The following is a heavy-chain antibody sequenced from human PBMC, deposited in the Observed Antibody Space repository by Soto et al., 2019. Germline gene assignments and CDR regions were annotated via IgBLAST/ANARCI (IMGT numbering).Heavy chain of an antibody. J-gene: IGHJ6*02. V-gene: IGHV4-59*12. CDR3: AREAPAHYDILTGYYIYYYGMDV. D-gene: IGHD3-9*01. Sequence: PSETLSLTCTVSGGSISNYYWSWLRQPPGKGLEWIGYIYYSGSTNYNPSLKSRVTISVDTSKNQFSLKLSSVTAADTAVYYCAREAPAHYDILTGYYIYYYGMDVWGQGTTVTAP. CDR2: IYYSGST. CDR1: GGSISNYY.